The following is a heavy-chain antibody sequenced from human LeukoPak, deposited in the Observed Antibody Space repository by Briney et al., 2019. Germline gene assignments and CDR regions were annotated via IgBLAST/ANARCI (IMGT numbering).Heavy chain of an antibody. J-gene: IGHJ6*02. CDR2: IYYSGST. CDR1: GGSISSGGYY. D-gene: IGHD3-10*01. CDR3: ARRSGGSGSYYRSYYYYYGMDV. V-gene: IGHV4-31*03. Sequence: SETLSLTCTVSGGSISSGGYYWSWIRQHPGKGLEWIGYIYYSGSTYYNPSLKSRVTISVDTSKNQFSLKLSSVTAADTAVYYCARRSGGSGSYYRSYYYYYGMDVWGQGTTVTVSS.